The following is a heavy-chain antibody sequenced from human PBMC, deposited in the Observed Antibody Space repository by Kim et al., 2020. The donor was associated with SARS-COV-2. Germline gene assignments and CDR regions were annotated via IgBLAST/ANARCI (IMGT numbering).Heavy chain of an antibody. V-gene: IGHV1-69*06. CDR1: GGTFSSYA. D-gene: IGHD3-22*01. J-gene: IGHJ4*02. Sequence: SVKVSCKASGGTFSSYAISWVRQAPGQGLEWMGGIIPIFGTANYAQKFQGRVTITADKSTSTAYMELSSLRSEDTAVYYCARVGDYYDSSGYYHGGALGYWGQGTLVTVSS. CDR2: IIPIFGTA. CDR3: ARVGDYYDSSGYYHGGALGY.